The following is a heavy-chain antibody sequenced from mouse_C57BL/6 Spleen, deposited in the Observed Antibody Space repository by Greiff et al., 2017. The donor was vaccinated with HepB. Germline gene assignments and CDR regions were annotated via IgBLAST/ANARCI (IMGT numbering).Heavy chain of an antibody. D-gene: IGHD1-1*01. Sequence: EVKLQESGGGLVKPGGSLKLSCAASGFTFSDYGMHWVRQAPEKGLEWVAYISSGSSTIYYADTVKGRFTISRDNAKNTLFLQMTSLRSEDTAMYYCARPYYGSSPFDYWGQGTTLTVSS. CDR2: ISSGSSTI. CDR1: GFTFSDYG. V-gene: IGHV5-17*01. CDR3: ARPYYGSSPFDY. J-gene: IGHJ2*01.